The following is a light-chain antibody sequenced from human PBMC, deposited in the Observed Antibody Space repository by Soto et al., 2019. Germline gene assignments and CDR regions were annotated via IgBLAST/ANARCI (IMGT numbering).Light chain of an antibody. CDR1: QGISSY. CDR3: QQSYSTPFT. CDR2: AAS. V-gene: IGKV1-39*01. Sequence: DIQMTQSPSTLSGSVGDRVTITCRASQGISSYLNWYQQKPGKAPKLLIYAASSLQSGVPSRFSGSGSGTDFTLTISSLQPEDFATYYCQQSYSTPFTFGPGTKVDIK. J-gene: IGKJ3*01.